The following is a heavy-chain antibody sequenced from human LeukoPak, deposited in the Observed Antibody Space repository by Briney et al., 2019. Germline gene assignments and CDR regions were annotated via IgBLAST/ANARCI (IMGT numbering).Heavy chain of an antibody. D-gene: IGHD3-10*01. CDR2: IIPILGTS. J-gene: IGHJ4*02. Sequence: GASVKVSCKASGGAFSSYTISWVRQAPGQGLEWMGGIIPILGTSNYAQRFQGRVTITADESTSTAYMELSSLRSEDTAVYYCARDHPDSSGSQFGSDYWGQGTLVTVSS. CDR1: GGAFSSYT. V-gene: IGHV1-69*13. CDR3: ARDHPDSSGSQFGSDY.